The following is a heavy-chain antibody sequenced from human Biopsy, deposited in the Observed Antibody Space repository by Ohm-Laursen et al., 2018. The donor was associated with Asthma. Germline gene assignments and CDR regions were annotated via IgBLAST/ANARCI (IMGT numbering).Heavy chain of an antibody. V-gene: IGHV4-30-4*01. CDR3: ARIPRRSGSYFVDY. Sequence: TLSLTCTVSGASIKTDDHYWSWLRQPPGKGLEWFGFIHYSGSTSYNPPLKGGVTISVDTSKNQFSLRLSSVTAADTAMYYCARIPRRSGSYFVDYWGQGTLVTVSS. CDR1: GASIKTDDHY. J-gene: IGHJ4*02. D-gene: IGHD3-22*01. CDR2: IHYSGST.